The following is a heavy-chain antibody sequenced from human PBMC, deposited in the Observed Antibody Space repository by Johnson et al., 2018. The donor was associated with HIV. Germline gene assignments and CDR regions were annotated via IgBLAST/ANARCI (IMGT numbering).Heavy chain of an antibody. Sequence: QVQLVESGGGLIQPGGSLRLSCAASGFTFSSYAMSWVRQAPGKGLEWVAVISYDGSNKYYADSVKGRFTISRDNSKNTVYLEMNSLRAEDTAVYYCAKGGIDAFDIWGQGTMVTVSS. CDR1: GFTFSSYA. CDR2: ISYDGSNK. J-gene: IGHJ3*02. V-gene: IGHV3-30-3*01. CDR3: AKGGIDAFDI. D-gene: IGHD6-25*01.